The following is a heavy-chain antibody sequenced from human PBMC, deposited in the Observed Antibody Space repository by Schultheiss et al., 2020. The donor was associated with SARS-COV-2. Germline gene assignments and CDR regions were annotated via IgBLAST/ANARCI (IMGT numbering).Heavy chain of an antibody. V-gene: IGHV3-7*03. D-gene: IGHD3-22*01. Sequence: GGSLRLSCAASGFTVSSNYMSWVRQAPGKGLEWVANIKQDGSEKYYVDSVKGRFTISRDNAKNSLYLQMNSLRAEDTALYYCAKSPQSGLMEYFDYWGRGTLVTVSS. CDR2: IKQDGSEK. J-gene: IGHJ4*02. CDR3: AKSPQSGLMEYFDY. CDR1: GFTVSSNY.